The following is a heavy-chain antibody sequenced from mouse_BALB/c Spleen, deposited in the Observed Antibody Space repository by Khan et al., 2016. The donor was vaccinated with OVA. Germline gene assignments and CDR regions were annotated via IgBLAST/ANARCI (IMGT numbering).Heavy chain of an antibody. CDR3: ARSQLLHSYVMDY. CDR1: GFSLSSSGMG. CDR2: IYWDDDK. Sequence: QVTLKESGPGILQPSQTLSLTCSFSGFSLSSSGMGVSWIRQPSGKGLEWLAHIYWDDDKRYNPSLKSRLTVSKDTSSTQVFRNITNVDTADTATYYCARSQLLHSYVMDYWGQGTSVIVSS. D-gene: IGHD2-12*01. V-gene: IGHV8-12*01. J-gene: IGHJ4*01.